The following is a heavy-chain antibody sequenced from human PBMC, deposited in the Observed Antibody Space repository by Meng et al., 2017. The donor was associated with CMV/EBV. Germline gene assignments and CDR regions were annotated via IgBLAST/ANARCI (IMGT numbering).Heavy chain of an antibody. CDR1: GYTFTGYY. J-gene: IGHJ3*02. CDR3: APAYYYDSSGYFDAFDI. D-gene: IGHD3-22*01. Sequence: VKFSCKASGYTFTGYYMHWVRQAPGQGLEWMGWINPNSGGTNYAQKFQGRVTMTRDTSISTAYMELSRLRSDDTAVYYCAPAYYYDSSGYFDAFDIWGQGTMVTVSS. CDR2: INPNSGGT. V-gene: IGHV1-2*02.